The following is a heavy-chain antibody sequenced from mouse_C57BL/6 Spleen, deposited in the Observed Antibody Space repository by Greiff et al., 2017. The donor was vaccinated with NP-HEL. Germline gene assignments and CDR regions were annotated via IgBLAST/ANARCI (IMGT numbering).Heavy chain of an antibody. D-gene: IGHD1-1*01. Sequence: EVKLVESGGGLVKPGGSLKLSCAASGFTFSSYTMSWVRQTPEKRLEWVATISGGGGNTYYPDSVKGRFTISRDNAKNTLYLQMSSLRSEDTALYYCARHRGYYGSSHYWYFDVWGTGTTVTVSS. CDR3: ARHRGYYGSSHYWYFDV. CDR2: ISGGGGNT. V-gene: IGHV5-9*01. CDR1: GFTFSSYT. J-gene: IGHJ1*03.